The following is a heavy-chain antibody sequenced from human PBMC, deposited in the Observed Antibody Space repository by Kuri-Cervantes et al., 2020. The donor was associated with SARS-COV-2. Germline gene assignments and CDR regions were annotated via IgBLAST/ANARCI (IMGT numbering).Heavy chain of an antibody. V-gene: IGHV4-59*01. D-gene: IGHD3-10*01. CDR3: ARDNLGFGELLPAAN. CDR2: IYYSGST. CDR1: GGSISSYY. Sequence: SETLSLTCTVSGGSISSYYWSWIRQPPGKGLEWIGYIYYSGSTNYNPSLKSRVTISVDTSKNQFSLKLSSVTAADTAVYYCARDNLGFGELLPAANWGQGTLVTVSS. J-gene: IGHJ4*02.